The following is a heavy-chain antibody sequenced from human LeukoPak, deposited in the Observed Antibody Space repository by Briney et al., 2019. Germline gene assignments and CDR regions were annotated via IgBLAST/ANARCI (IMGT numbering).Heavy chain of an antibody. CDR1: GGSINNYY. V-gene: IGHV4-59*12. CDR2: IYYTGNT. D-gene: IGHD3-22*01. CDR3: ARFEKFYDSSIHYLDY. Sequence: SETLSLMCTVSGGSINNYYRSWIRQPPGEGLEWIGYIYYTGNTNYNPSLKSRVTMSVDTSKNQFSLKVNSVTAADTAVYYCARFEKFYDSSIHYLDYWGQGALVTVSS. J-gene: IGHJ4*02.